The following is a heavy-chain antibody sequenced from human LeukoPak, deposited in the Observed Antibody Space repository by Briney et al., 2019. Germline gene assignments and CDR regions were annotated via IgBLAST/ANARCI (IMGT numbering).Heavy chain of an antibody. D-gene: IGHD3-16*01. CDR2: FDPEDGET. CDR3: ATRGMLRGEYYFDY. CDR1: GYTLTELS. J-gene: IGHJ4*02. V-gene: IGHV1-24*01. Sequence: GASVKVSCKVSGYTLTELSMHWVRQAPGRGLEWMGGFDPEDGETIYAQEFQGRVTMTEDTSTDTAYMELSSLRSEDTAVYYCATRGMLRGEYYFDYWGQGTLVPVSS.